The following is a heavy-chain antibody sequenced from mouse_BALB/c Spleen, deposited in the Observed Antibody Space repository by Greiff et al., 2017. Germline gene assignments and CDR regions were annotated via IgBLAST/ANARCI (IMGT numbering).Heavy chain of an antibody. D-gene: IGHD3-3*01. CDR1: GYTFTSYW. J-gene: IGHJ4*01. CDR2: IYPGDGDT. CDR3: ARETRAAMDY. Sequence: VQLQKSGAELARPGASVKLSCKASGYTFTSYWMQWVKQRPGQGLEWIGAIYPGDGDTRYTQKFKGKATLTADKSSSTAYMQLSSLASEDSAVYYCARETRAAMDYWGQGTSVTVSS. V-gene: IGHV1-87*01.